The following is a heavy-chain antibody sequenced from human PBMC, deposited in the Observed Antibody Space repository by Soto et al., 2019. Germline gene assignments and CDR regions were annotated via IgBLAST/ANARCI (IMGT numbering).Heavy chain of an antibody. CDR1: GFTFNNYG. CDR3: AKAATVVTLYYFDY. CDR2: ITDSGGST. V-gene: IGHV3-23*01. D-gene: IGHD4-17*01. J-gene: IGHJ4*02. Sequence: EVQLLESGGGLVQHGGSLRLSCAASGFTFNNYGMSWVRQAPGKGLEWVSAITDSGGSTYYADSVKGRFTISRDNSKNTVYLQMNSLSAEDTAVYYCAKAATVVTLYYFDYWGQGTLVTVSS.